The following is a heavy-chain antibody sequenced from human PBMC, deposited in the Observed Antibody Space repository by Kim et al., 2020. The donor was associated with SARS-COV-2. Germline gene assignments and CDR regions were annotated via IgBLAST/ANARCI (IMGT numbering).Heavy chain of an antibody. Sequence: SETLSLTCAVYGGSFSGYYWSWIRQPPGKGLEWIGEINHSGSTNYNPSLKSRVTISVDTSKNQFSLKLSSVTAADTAVYYWAKTYYYGSDFSNWFDPWGQGTLVTVSS. CDR3: AKTYYYGSDFSNWFDP. V-gene: IGHV4-34*01. CDR1: GGSFSGYY. D-gene: IGHD3-10*01. J-gene: IGHJ5*02. CDR2: INHSGST.